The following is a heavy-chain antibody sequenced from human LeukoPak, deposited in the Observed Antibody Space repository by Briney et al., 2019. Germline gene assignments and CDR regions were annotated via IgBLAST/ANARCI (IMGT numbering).Heavy chain of an antibody. V-gene: IGHV3-23*01. D-gene: IGHD3-10*01. J-gene: IGHJ4*02. CDR2: LSGSGGGT. CDR3: AKRGVVIRVFLVGFHKEAYYFDS. Sequence: PGGSLRLSCAVSGITLSNYGMRWVCQPPGKGLEWVACLSGSGGGTNSADSVQGRFTISRDNPKNTLYLQMNSLRAEDTAVYFCAKRGVVIRVFLVGFHKEAYYFDSWGQGALVTVSS. CDR1: GITLSNYG.